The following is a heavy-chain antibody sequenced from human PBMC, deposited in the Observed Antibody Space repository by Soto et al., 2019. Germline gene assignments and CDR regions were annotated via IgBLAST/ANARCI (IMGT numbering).Heavy chain of an antibody. Sequence: QVQLVQPGAEVKKPGASVKVSCKASGYTFINYGISWVRQAPGQGLEWMGWISPYNGNTNYTQKFQDRVTMTTDTSTNTAYMELRSLRSDDTAMYYCARDGYPRAQLRYYYYAMDVWGQGTTVTVSS. V-gene: IGHV1-18*01. CDR3: ARDGYPRAQLRYYYYAMDV. CDR2: ISPYNGNT. CDR1: GYTFINYG. J-gene: IGHJ6*02. D-gene: IGHD1-1*01.